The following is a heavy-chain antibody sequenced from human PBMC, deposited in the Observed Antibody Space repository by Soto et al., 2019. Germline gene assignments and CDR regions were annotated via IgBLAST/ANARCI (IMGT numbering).Heavy chain of an antibody. CDR3: ARGPYCSGGNCYRSFDY. CDR2: INHSGST. CDR1: GGSFSGYY. Sequence: SETLSLTCAVYGGSFSGYYWSWIRQPPGKGLDWIGEINHSGSTNYNPSLKSRVTISVDTSKNQFSLNLSSVTAADTAVYYCARGPYCSGGNCYRSFDYWGQGTLVTVSS. D-gene: IGHD2-15*01. V-gene: IGHV4-34*01. J-gene: IGHJ4*02.